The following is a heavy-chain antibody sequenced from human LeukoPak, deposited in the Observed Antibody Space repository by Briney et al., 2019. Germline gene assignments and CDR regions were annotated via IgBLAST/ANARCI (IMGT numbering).Heavy chain of an antibody. D-gene: IGHD6-19*01. J-gene: IGHJ4*02. CDR2: INTNTGNP. V-gene: IGHV7-4-1*02. CDR1: GYTFTSYA. Sequence: ASVKVSCKASGYTFTSYAMNWVRQAPGQGLEWMGWINTNTGNPTYAQGFTGRFVFSLDTSVSTAYLQTSSLKAEDTAVYYCARGQRRSGWYRLAYYFDYWGQGTLVTVSS. CDR3: ARGQRRSGWYRLAYYFDY.